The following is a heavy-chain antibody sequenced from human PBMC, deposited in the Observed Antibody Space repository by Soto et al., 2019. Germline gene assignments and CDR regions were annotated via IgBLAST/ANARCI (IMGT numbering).Heavy chain of an antibody. D-gene: IGHD3-10*02. Sequence: QVQLQESGPGLVKPSQTLSLTCTVSGGSISSGGYYWSWIRQHPGKVLEWIGYIYYSGSTYYNPSLKSRITIPVDTSKNQFSLKLSSVTAAHTAVYYCARCVRGVIKFDYWGQGTLVTVSS. CDR1: GGSISSGGYY. CDR2: IYYSGST. J-gene: IGHJ4*02. V-gene: IGHV4-31*03. CDR3: ARCVRGVIKFDY.